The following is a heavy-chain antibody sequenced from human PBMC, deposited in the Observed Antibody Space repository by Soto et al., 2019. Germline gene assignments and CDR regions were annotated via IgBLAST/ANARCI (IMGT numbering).Heavy chain of an antibody. V-gene: IGHV3-48*03. Sequence: GGSLRLSCAASGFTFSSYEMNWVRQARGKGLEWVSYISSSGSTIYYADSVKGRFTISRDNAKNSLYLQMNSLRAEDTAVYYCARDASANSSSWYRAYYFDYGGQETLVPVSS. CDR2: ISSSGSTI. CDR1: GFTFSSYE. D-gene: IGHD6-13*01. J-gene: IGHJ4*02. CDR3: ARDASANSSSWYRAYYFDY.